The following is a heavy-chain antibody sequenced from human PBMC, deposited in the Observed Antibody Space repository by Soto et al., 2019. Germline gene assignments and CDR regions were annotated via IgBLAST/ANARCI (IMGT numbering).Heavy chain of an antibody. CDR3: ARLGYCSSTSCSGGY. V-gene: IGHV3-21*01. CDR2: ISSSSSYI. J-gene: IGHJ4*02. CDR1: GFTFSSYS. D-gene: IGHD2-2*01. Sequence: EVQLVESGGGLVKPGGSLRLSCAASGFTFSSYSMNWVRQAPGKGLEWVSSISSSSSYIYYADSVKGRFTISRDNAKNSLYLQMNSLRAEDTAVYYCARLGYCSSTSCSGGYWGQGTLVTVSS.